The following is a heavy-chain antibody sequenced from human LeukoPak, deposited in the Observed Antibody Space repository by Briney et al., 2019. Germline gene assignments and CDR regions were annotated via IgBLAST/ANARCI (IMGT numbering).Heavy chain of an antibody. Sequence: SETLSLTCAISGGSISGTPYYWGWIRQPPGKGLEWIGSIYYSGSTYYNPSLNSRLTISVDTSKNQFSLKLSSVTAADTAVYYCARASTIFGHFAYWGRGTLVTVSS. CDR3: ARASTIFGHFAY. V-gene: IGHV4-39*07. CDR1: GGSISGTPYY. D-gene: IGHD3-3*01. J-gene: IGHJ4*02. CDR2: IYYSGST.